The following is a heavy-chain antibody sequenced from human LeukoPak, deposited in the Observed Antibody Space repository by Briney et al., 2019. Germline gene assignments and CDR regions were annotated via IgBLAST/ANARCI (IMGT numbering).Heavy chain of an antibody. CDR3: ATDIAVAGHEYFQH. V-gene: IGHV1-24*01. CDR2: FDPEDGET. D-gene: IGHD6-19*01. CDR1: GYTLTELS. Sequence: ASVKVSCKVSGYTLTELSMHWVRQAPVKGLEWMRGFDPEDGETIYAQKFQGRVTMTEDTSTDTAYMELSSLRSEDTAVYYCATDIAVAGHEYFQHWGQGTLVTVSS. J-gene: IGHJ1*01.